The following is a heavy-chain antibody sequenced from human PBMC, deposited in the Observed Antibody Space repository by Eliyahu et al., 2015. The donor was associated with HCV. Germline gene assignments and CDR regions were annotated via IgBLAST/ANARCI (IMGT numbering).Heavy chain of an antibody. CDR2: INHRGXT. CDR1: GGSXSGYX. V-gene: IGHV4-34*01. J-gene: IGHJ4*02. CDR3: ARKPHYYDSSGYYLPFSSRYYFDY. D-gene: IGHD3-22*01. Sequence: QVQLQQWGAGLLKPSETLSLTCAXYGGSXSGYXWSWIRQPPGKGXEWIGEINHRGXTNYNPSLKSRVTISVDTSKNQFSLKLSSVTAADTAVYYCARKPHYYDSSGYYLPFSSRYYFDYWGQGTLVTVSS.